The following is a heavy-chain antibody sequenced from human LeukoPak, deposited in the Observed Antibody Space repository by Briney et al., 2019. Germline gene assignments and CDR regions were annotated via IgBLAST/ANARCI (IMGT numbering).Heavy chain of an antibody. J-gene: IGHJ4*02. Sequence: SGPTQVNPTQTLTLTCTFSGFSLSTTGVGVSWIRQPPGKPLEFLSTSYWCGDSRHSPSLRTRITVTSDSSSNQALLTMSNIVPVNTATYFCVNSVGGTSCGTQTRLYSFHNWGQGTVVTVSS. CDR1: GFSLSTTGVG. D-gene: IGHD2-15*01. CDR2: SYWCGDS. V-gene: IGHV2-5*01. CDR3: VNSVGGTSCGTQTRLYSFHN.